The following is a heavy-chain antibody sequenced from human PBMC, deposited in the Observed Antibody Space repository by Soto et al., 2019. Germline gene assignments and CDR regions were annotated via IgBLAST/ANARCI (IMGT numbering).Heavy chain of an antibody. V-gene: IGHV3-23*01. J-gene: IGHJ6*03. CDR3: AKDHYVMSDYYYYMDV. D-gene: IGHD3-10*02. CDR2: ISGSGGST. CDR1: GFTFSSYA. Sequence: QLGGSLRLSCAASGFTFSSYAMSWVRQAPGKGLEWVSAISGSGGSTYYADSVKGRFTISRDNSKNTLYLQMNSLRAEDTAVYYCAKDHYVMSDYYYYMDVWGKGTTVTVSS.